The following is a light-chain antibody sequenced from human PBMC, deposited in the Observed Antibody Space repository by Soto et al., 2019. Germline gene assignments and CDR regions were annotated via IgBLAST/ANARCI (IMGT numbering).Light chain of an antibody. V-gene: IGKV1-39*01. Sequence: DIQMPPSPSSLSASVADRVTITCRASQSIRRSLNWYQQKPGKAPKLLIYAASSLQSGVPSRFSGSGYGTDFTLTLTSLQSEDCATDYCQQANSFPITFGQGTRLEIK. CDR2: AAS. CDR3: QQANSFPIT. J-gene: IGKJ5*01. CDR1: QSIRRS.